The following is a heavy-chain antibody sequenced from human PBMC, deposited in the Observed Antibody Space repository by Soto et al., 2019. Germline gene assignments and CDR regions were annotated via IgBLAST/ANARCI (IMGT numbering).Heavy chain of an antibody. Sequence: EVQLLESGGGLVQPGGSLRLSCAASGFTFSSYAMSWVRQAPGKGLEWVSAISGSGGSTYYADSVKGRFTISRDNSKNSLYLQMSSLRADDTAVYYCAKNPGISYYYYYMDVWGKGTTVTVSS. CDR1: GFTFSSYA. D-gene: IGHD1-20*01. CDR3: AKNPGISYYYYYMDV. V-gene: IGHV3-23*01. J-gene: IGHJ6*03. CDR2: ISGSGGST.